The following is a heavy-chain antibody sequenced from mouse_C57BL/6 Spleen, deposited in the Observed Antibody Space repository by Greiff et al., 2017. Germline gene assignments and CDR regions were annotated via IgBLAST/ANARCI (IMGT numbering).Heavy chain of an antibody. CDR2: ISYDGSN. CDR1: GYSITSGYY. J-gene: IGHJ2*01. Sequence: EESGPGLVKPSQSLSLTCSVTGYSITSGYYWNWIRQFPGNKLEWMGYISYDGSNNYNPSLKNRISITRDTSKNQFFLKLNSVTTEDTATYYCAREITTVYFDYWGQGTTLTVSS. CDR3: AREITTVYFDY. D-gene: IGHD1-1*01. V-gene: IGHV3-6*01.